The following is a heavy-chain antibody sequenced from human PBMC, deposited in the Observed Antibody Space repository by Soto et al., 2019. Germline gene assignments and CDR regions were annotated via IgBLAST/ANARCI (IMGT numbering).Heavy chain of an antibody. V-gene: IGHV4-4*02. CDR1: GGSISSSNW. CDR3: ARSVAVPGAHIDY. J-gene: IGHJ4*02. Sequence: ASETLSLTCAVSGGSISSSNWWSWVRQPPGKGLEWLGYVYYTGSTNYSPSLRSRVSISVDTSKNEFSLRLSSVTAADTAVYFCARSVAVPGAHIDYWGQGTQVTVSS. D-gene: IGHD6-19*01. CDR2: VYYTGST.